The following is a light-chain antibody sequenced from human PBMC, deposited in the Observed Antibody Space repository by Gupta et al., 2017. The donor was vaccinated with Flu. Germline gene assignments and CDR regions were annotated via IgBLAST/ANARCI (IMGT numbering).Light chain of an antibody. CDR1: SSNVGSNN. J-gene: IGLJ2*01. CDR3: AEWDDTLSGWV. V-gene: IGLV1-44*01. CDR2: TNN. Sequence: QSVVTQPPSASGTPGQRVTISCSGSSSNVGSNNVNWYQQLPGTAPKLLIYTNNQRPSGVPDRFSGSKSGTSASLAISGLQAEDEADYYCAEWDDTLSGWVFGGGTRLTVL.